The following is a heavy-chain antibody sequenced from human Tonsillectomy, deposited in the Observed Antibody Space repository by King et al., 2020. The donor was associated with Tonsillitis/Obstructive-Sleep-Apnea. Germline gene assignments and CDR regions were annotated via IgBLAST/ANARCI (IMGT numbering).Heavy chain of an antibody. J-gene: IGHJ6*03. D-gene: IGHD2/OR15-2a*01. V-gene: IGHV3-30*18. CDR1: GFTFRSYG. Sequence: VQLVESGGGVVQPGRSLRLSCAASGFTFRSYGMHWGRQAPGKGLEWVAVISYDGSNKYYLDSLEGRFTFSRDNSKNTLHLQMNSLRAEDTAVYYCAKGNRTMRGNYNYYYMDVWGKGTTVTVSS. CDR2: ISYDGSNK. CDR3: AKGNRTMRGNYNYYYMDV.